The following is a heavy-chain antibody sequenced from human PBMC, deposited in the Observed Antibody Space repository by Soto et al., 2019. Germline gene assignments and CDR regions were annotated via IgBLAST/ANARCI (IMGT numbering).Heavy chain of an antibody. Sequence: EVQLVESGGGLVKPGGSLRLSCAASGFTFSNAWMNWVRQAPGKGLEWVGRIKSKTDGGTTDYAAPVKGRFTISRDDSKNTLYPQMNSLKTEDTAVYYCTTADYYDSSGYTYWGQGTLVTVSS. CDR1: GFTFSNAW. CDR3: TTADYYDSSGYTY. J-gene: IGHJ4*02. CDR2: IKSKTDGGTT. D-gene: IGHD3-22*01. V-gene: IGHV3-15*07.